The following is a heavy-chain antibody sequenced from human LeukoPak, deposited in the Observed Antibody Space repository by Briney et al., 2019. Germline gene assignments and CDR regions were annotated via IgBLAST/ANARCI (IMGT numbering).Heavy chain of an antibody. V-gene: IGHV1-2*06. CDR3: ARTPLGYCSGGSCFDP. J-gene: IGHJ5*02. Sequence: ASVRVSCKASGYTFTSYYMHWVRQAPGQGLEWMGRINPNSGGTNYAQKFQGRVTMTRDTSISTAYMELSRLRSDDTAVYYCARTPLGYCSGGSCFDPWDQGTLVTVSS. CDR1: GYTFTSYY. D-gene: IGHD2-15*01. CDR2: INPNSGGT.